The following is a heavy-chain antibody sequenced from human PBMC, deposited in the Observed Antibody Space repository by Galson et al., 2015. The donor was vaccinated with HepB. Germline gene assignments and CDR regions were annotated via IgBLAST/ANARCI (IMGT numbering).Heavy chain of an antibody. V-gene: IGHV1-2*06. J-gene: IGHJ6*03. Sequence: SVKVSCKASGYTFPSYGISWVRQAPGQGLEWMGRINPNSGGTNYAQKFQGRVTMTRDTSISTVYMELSRLRSDDTAVYYCARAAPAASYYYYMDVWGKGTTVTVSS. CDR1: GYTFPSYG. CDR3: ARAAPAASYYYYMDV. D-gene: IGHD2-2*01. CDR2: INPNSGGT.